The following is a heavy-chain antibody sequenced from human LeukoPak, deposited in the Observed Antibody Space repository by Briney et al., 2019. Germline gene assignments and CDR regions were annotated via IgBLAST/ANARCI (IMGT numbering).Heavy chain of an antibody. Sequence: TLSLTCIVSGGSISSGGYYWSWIRQHPGKGLEWIGYIYYSGSTYYNPSLKSRVTISVDTSKNQFSLKLSSVTAADTAVYYCATAKPWYYYDSSGYYFRGGWFDPWGQGTLVTVSS. CDR2: IYYSGST. J-gene: IGHJ5*02. D-gene: IGHD3-22*01. CDR3: ATAKPWYYYDSSGYYFRGGWFDP. V-gene: IGHV4-31*03. CDR1: GGSISSGGYY.